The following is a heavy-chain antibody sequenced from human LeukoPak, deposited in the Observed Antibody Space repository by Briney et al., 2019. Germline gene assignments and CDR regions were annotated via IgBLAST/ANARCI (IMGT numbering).Heavy chain of an antibody. CDR2: ISYDGSNK. V-gene: IGHV3-30*19. CDR3: ARFAGFVVALDY. Sequence: GRSLRLSCVASGFTFSSYGIHWVRQAPGKGLEWVAVISYDGSNKYYADSVKGRFTISRDNSKNTLYLQMNSLRAEDTAVYYCARFAGFVVALDYWGQGTLVTVSS. CDR1: GFTFSSYG. J-gene: IGHJ4*02. D-gene: IGHD2-15*01.